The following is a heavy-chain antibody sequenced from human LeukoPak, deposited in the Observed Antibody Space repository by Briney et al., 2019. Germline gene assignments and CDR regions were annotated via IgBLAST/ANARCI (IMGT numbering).Heavy chain of an antibody. D-gene: IGHD2-15*01. J-gene: IGHJ4*02. Sequence: PSETLSLTCTVSSGSISNKSYYWGWIRQPPGKGLEWIGFIFYSGTTNYNPSLKSRVTISVDTSKNQFSLKLSSVTAADTAVYYCARGGWNKFGYWGQGTLVTVSS. CDR2: IFYSGTT. CDR1: SGSISNKSYY. V-gene: IGHV4-61*05. CDR3: ARGGWNKFGY.